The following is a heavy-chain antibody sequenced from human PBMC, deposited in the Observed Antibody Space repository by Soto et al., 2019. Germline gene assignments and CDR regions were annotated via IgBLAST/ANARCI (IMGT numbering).Heavy chain of an antibody. CDR2: IIPIFGTA. J-gene: IGHJ6*02. CDR3: ARDTPSNYYDSSGYYAGGYYYGMDV. D-gene: IGHD3-22*01. CDR1: GGTFSSYA. Sequence: QVQLVQSGAEVKKPGSSVKVSCKASGGTFSSYAISWVRQAPGQGLEWMGGIIPIFGTANYAQKFQGRVTITADKSTSTAYMELSSLRSEDTAVYYCARDTPSNYYDSSGYYAGGYYYGMDVWGQGTTVTVSS. V-gene: IGHV1-69*06.